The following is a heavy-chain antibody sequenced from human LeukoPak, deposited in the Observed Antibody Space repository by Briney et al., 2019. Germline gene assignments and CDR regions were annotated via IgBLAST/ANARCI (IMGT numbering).Heavy chain of an antibody. CDR3: AKGDVLPSYPTFDY. J-gene: IGHJ4*02. V-gene: IGHV3-23*01. D-gene: IGHD3-9*01. CDR1: GFTFSSYA. CDR2: ISASGGTT. Sequence: GGSLRLSCAASGFTFSSYALSWVRQAPGKGLEWVSVISASGGTTYHADSVKGRFTISRDTSKDTVYLQMHSLRAEDTAVYYCAKGDVLPSYPTFDYWGQGTLVTVSS.